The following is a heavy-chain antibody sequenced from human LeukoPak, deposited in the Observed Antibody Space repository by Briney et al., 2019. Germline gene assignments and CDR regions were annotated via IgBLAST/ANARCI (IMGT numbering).Heavy chain of an antibody. CDR3: ARSSSGYDYVGYFDY. CDR1: GGSFSGYY. V-gene: IGHV4-34*01. J-gene: IGHJ4*02. Sequence: SETLSLTCAVYGGSFSGYYWSWIRQPPGKGLERIGEINHSGSTNYNPSLKSRVTISVDTSKNQFSLKLSSVTAADTAVYYCARSSSGYDYVGYFDYWGQGTLVTVSS. CDR2: INHSGST. D-gene: IGHD5-12*01.